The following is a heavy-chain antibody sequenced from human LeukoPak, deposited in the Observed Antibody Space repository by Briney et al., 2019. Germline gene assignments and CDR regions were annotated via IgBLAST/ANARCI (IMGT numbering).Heavy chain of an antibody. Sequence: GGSLRLSCAASGFTFSSYSMNWVRQAPGKGLEWVSSIISSSSTYIYYADSVKGRFTISRDNAKNSLYLQMNSLRAEDTSVYYCARGRPHGNDYWGQGTLVTVSS. V-gene: IGHV3-21*04. CDR3: ARGRPHGNDY. D-gene: IGHD4-23*01. CDR2: IISSSSTYI. J-gene: IGHJ4*02. CDR1: GFTFSSYS.